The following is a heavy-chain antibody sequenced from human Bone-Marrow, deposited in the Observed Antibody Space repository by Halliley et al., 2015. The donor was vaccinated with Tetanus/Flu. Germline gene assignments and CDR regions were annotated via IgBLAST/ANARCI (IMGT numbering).Heavy chain of an antibody. V-gene: IGHV3-23*01. CDR3: AKDLEIGGAVAAYFDS. Sequence: SGNSEFTYYADSVKGRFTISRDNSKGTLYLQMNSLNADDTATYYCAKDLEIGGAVAAYFDSWGQGTLVTVSS. J-gene: IGHJ4*02. CDR2: SGNSEFT. D-gene: IGHD6-19*01.